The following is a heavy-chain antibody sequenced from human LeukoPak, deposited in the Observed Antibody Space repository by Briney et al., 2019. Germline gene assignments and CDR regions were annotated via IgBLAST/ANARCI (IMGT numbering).Heavy chain of an antibody. CDR1: GFTFDDYA. CDR2: ISWNSGSI. J-gene: IGHJ4*02. Sequence: SLRLSCAASGFTFDDYAMHWVRQAPGKGLEWVSGISWNSGSIGYADSVKGRFTISRDNAKNSLYLQMNSLRAEDTALYYCAKVDSSSWYSRSYFDYWGQGTLVTVSS. CDR3: AKVDSSSWYSRSYFDY. V-gene: IGHV3-9*01. D-gene: IGHD6-13*01.